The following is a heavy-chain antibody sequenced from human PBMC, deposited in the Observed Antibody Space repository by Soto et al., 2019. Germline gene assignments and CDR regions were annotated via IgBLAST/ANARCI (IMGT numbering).Heavy chain of an antibody. J-gene: IGHJ4*02. CDR3: ARESGPRLPRYYYDSPFDY. V-gene: IGHV1-69*13. D-gene: IGHD3-22*01. CDR1: GGTFSSYA. Sequence: GASVKVSCKASGGTFSSYAISWVRQAPGQGLEWMGGIIPIFGTANYAQKFQGRVTITADESTSTAYMELSSLRSEDTAVYYCARESGPRLPRYYYDSPFDYWGQGTLGTVSS. CDR2: IIPIFGTA.